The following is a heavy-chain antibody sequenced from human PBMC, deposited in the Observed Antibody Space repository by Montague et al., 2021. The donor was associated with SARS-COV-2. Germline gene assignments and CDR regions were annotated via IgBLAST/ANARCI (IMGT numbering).Heavy chain of an antibody. CDR1: GGSINYYY. Sequence: SETLSLTCTVSGGSINYYYWHWLRQSAAKGLEWIGRIYSRGNANYSPSLKSRVTMSVDTSQNQFSLKLNSLTAADTAVYYCARGGHPQSGSWYFFDTWGQGALVTVSS. J-gene: IGHJ4*02. CDR3: ARGGHPQSGSWYFFDT. D-gene: IGHD6-13*01. CDR2: IYSRGNA. V-gene: IGHV4-4*07.